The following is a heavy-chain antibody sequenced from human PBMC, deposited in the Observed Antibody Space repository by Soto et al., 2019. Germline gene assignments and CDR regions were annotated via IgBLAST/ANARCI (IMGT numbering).Heavy chain of an antibody. D-gene: IGHD6-19*01. CDR1: RVTFWNAW. CDR2: IKSKTDGGTT. V-gene: IGHV3-15*01. Sequence: GGCLRLFCAAFRVTFWNAWMSWVRQAPGKGLEWVGRIKSKTDGGTTDYAAPVKGRFTISRDDSKNTLYLQMNSLKTEDTAVYYCTTDGYSSGQFDYWGQGTLVTVSS. J-gene: IGHJ4*02. CDR3: TTDGYSSGQFDY.